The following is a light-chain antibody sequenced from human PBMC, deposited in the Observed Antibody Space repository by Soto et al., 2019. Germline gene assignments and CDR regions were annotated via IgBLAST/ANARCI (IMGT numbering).Light chain of an antibody. CDR1: QSISDT. Sequence: EIVMTQSPVTLSVSPGGRATLSCRASQSISDTLAWYQQKPGQAPRLLIHGASTRAPGFPARFSGSGSGTDFTLTISSLQSEDFAVYYCQQYNNWPWRFGQGTKVDIK. CDR2: GAS. V-gene: IGKV3-15*01. CDR3: QQYNNWPWR. J-gene: IGKJ1*01.